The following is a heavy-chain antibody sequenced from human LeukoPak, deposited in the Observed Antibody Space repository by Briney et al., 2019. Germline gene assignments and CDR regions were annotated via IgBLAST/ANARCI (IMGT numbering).Heavy chain of an antibody. CDR3: VRDARWSTGWGTFDY. Sequence: GGSLRLSCAASGFTFSNYWMTWVSQAPGRGLEWVANIQQSGGATHYVDSVKGRFTISRDNAKSSLYLQLTSLRVEDTAVYYCVRDARWSTGWGTFDYWGQGTLVTVSS. J-gene: IGHJ4*02. V-gene: IGHV3-7*01. CDR2: IQQSGGAT. D-gene: IGHD6-19*01. CDR1: GFTFSNYW.